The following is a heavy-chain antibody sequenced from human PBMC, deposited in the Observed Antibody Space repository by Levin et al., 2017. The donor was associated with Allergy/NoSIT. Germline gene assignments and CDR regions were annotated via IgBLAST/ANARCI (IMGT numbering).Heavy chain of an antibody. J-gene: IGHJ4*02. D-gene: IGHD1-26*01. V-gene: IGHV5-51*01. CDR3: ARLGDGSGSRGYFDY. CDR2: IYPGDSDT. Sequence: ASVKVSCKGSGSSFTSYWIGWVRQMPGKGLEWMGIIYPGDSDTRYSPSFQGQVTISADKSISTAYLQWSSLKASDTAMYYCARLGDGSGSRGYFDYWGQGTLVTVSS. CDR1: GSSFTSYW.